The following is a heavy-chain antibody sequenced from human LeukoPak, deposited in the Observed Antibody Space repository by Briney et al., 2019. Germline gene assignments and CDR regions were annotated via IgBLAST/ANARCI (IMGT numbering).Heavy chain of an antibody. CDR1: GFTFSTYW. J-gene: IGHJ4*02. V-gene: IGHV3-74*01. CDR2: VNTDGSIT. D-gene: IGHD3-22*01. Sequence: GGSLRLSCAASGFTFSTYWMHWVRQAPGKGLVWVSRVNTDGSITTYADSVRGRFTISRDNAKNTLYLQMNSLRAKDTAVYYCARDRSGYCDYWGQGNLVTVSS. CDR3: ARDRSGYCDY.